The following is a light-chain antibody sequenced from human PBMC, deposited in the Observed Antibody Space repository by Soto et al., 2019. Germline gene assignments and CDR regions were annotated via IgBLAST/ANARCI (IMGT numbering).Light chain of an antibody. CDR1: SSDVGGYNY. V-gene: IGLV2-14*01. J-gene: IGLJ1*01. CDR3: CSYTTSNTRQIV. CDR2: DVS. Sequence: QYALTQPSSVSGSPGQSITISCTGTSSDVGGYNYVSWYQQQPGKAPKFMIYDVSNRPSGVSNRFSGSKSGNTASLTISGLQAEDEADYYCCSYTTSNTRQIVFGTGTKVT.